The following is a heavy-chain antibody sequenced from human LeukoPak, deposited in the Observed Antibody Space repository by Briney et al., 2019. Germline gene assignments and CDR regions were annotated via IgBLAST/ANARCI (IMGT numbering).Heavy chain of an antibody. D-gene: IGHD3-22*01. V-gene: IGHV4-34*01. Sequence: KASETLSLTCAVYGGSFSGYYWSWIRQPPGKGLEWIGEINHSGSTNYNPSLKSRVTISVDTSKNQFSLKLSSVTAADTAVYYCARVDYYDSSGYYPYFDYWDQGTLVTVSS. CDR3: ARVDYYDSSGYYPYFDY. CDR1: GGSFSGYY. J-gene: IGHJ4*02. CDR2: INHSGST.